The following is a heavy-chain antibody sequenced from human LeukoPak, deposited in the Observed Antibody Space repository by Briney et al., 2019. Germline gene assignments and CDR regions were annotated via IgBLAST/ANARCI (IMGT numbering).Heavy chain of an antibody. CDR2: IYYTGST. V-gene: IGHV4-59*08. CDR1: GGSISTYY. Sequence: SETLSLTCTVSGGSISTYYWSWIRQPPGKGLEWIGYIYYTGSTNYNPSLKSRVTISVDTSKNQFSLKLSSVTAADTAVYYCARRTGFWFDPWGQGTLVTVSS. D-gene: IGHD2-15*01. CDR3: ARRTGFWFDP. J-gene: IGHJ5*02.